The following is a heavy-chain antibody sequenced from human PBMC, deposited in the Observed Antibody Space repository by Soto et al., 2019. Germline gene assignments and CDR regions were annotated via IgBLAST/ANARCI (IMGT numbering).Heavy chain of an antibody. V-gene: IGHV3-49*03. CDR1: GFTFGDYA. CDR3: TRDEGGYDDPSVFDY. J-gene: IGHJ4*02. Sequence: GGSLSLSCTASGFTFGDYAMSWFRQAPGKGLEWVGFIRSKAYGGTTEYAASVKGRFTISRDDSKSIAYLQMNSLKTEDTAVYYCTRDEGGYDDPSVFDYWGQGTLVTVSS. CDR2: IRSKAYGGTT. D-gene: IGHD5-12*01.